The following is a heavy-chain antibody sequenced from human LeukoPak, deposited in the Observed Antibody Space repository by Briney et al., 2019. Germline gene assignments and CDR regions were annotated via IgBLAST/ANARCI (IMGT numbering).Heavy chain of an antibody. Sequence: SQTLSLTCTVSGGSISSGSYYWGWIRQPAGKGLEWIGRIYTSGSTNSNPSLKSRVTISVDTSNNQFSLKLSSVTAAETAVYYCASGVEQQLGPGFDYWGEGTLVTVSS. J-gene: IGHJ4*02. V-gene: IGHV4-61*02. D-gene: IGHD6-13*01. CDR1: GGSISSGSYY. CDR2: IYTSGST. CDR3: ASGVEQQLGPGFDY.